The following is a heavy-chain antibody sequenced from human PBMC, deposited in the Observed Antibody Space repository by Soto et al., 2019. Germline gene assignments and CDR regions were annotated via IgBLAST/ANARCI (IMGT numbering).Heavy chain of an antibody. CDR3: ARVSPPRGGATISSWVGGMDV. CDR2: IYHSGST. CDR1: GGSISSGGYS. V-gene: IGHV4-30-2*01. J-gene: IGHJ6*02. Sequence: QLQLQESGSGLVKPSQTLSLTCAVSGGSISSGGYSWSWIRQPPGKGLEWIGYIYHSGSTYYNPSLKSRVTISVDRSKNQFSLKLSSVTAADTAVYYCARVSPPRGGATISSWVGGMDVWGQGTTVTVSS. D-gene: IGHD5-12*01.